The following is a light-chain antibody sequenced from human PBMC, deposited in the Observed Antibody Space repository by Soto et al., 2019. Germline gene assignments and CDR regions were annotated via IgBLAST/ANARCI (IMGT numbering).Light chain of an antibody. V-gene: IGKV3D-20*02. J-gene: IGKJ1*01. CDR2: NAS. Sequence: EIVLTQSPGTLSLSPGERATLSCRASQSVRDSRLAWYQQKPGQGPRLLIYNASSRVTGIPDRFSGSGSGTDFTLTISRLEPEDFAVYYCQQRRYWPVTFGQGTKVEIK. CDR3: QQRRYWPVT. CDR1: QSVRDSR.